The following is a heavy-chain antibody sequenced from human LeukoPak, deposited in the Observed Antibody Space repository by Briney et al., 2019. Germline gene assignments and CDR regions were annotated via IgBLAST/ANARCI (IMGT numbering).Heavy chain of an antibody. D-gene: IGHD3-22*01. CDR2: ISGSGGST. CDR1: GFTFSSYA. J-gene: IGHJ4*02. CDR3: AKTSYDSSGYYYFDY. Sequence: GGSLRLSCAASGFTFSSYAMSWVRQAPGKGLEWVSAISGSGGSTYYADSVNGRFTISRDNSKNTLYLQMNSLRAEDTAVYYCAKTSYDSSGYYYFDYWGQGTLVTVSS. V-gene: IGHV3-23*01.